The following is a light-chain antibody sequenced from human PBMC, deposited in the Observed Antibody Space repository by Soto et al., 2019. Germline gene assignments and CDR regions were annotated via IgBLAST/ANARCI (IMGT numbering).Light chain of an antibody. Sequence: EIVLTQSPGTLSLSPGERATLSCRASQRVSSSYLAWYQQKHGHAPRLLIYGASSRATGIPDRFSGSGSGTDFAIHISRLEPEAFEVYYYQQYGSSPYTLGQVTKLEIK. CDR1: QRVSSSY. V-gene: IGKV3-20*01. J-gene: IGKJ2*01. CDR3: QQYGSSPYT. CDR2: GAS.